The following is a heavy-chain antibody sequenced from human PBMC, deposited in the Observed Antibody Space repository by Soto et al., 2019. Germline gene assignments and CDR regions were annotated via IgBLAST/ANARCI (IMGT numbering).Heavy chain of an antibody. CDR2: ISSRSDI. Sequence: GGSLRLSCLGSEFTVSPYSINWVRQAPGKGLEWVSSISSRSDIYYADSVKGRFTISRDNAKNSVSLQMNSLRAEDTAVYYCAREYTAWPLAYGLDVWGQGTTVTVSS. CDR1: EFTVSPYS. V-gene: IGHV3-21*01. D-gene: IGHD2-2*02. J-gene: IGHJ6*02. CDR3: AREYTAWPLAYGLDV.